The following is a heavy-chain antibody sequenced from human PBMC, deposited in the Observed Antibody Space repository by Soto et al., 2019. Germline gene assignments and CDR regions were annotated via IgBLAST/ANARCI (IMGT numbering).Heavy chain of an antibody. CDR2: ISSSSSYI. CDR3: ASGPGVAGTSDY. Sequence: EVQLVESGGGLVKPGGSLRLSCAASGFTFSSYSMNWVRQAPGKGLEWVSSISSSSSYIYYADSVKGRFTISRDNAKNSLYVQMNSLRAEDTAVYYCASGPGVAGTSDYWGQGTLVTVSS. D-gene: IGHD6-19*01. J-gene: IGHJ4*02. V-gene: IGHV3-21*01. CDR1: GFTFSSYS.